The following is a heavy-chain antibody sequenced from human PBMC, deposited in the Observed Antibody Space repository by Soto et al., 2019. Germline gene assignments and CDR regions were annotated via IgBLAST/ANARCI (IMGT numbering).Heavy chain of an antibody. J-gene: IGHJ6*02. Sequence: GESLKISCKGSGYSFTSYWIGWVRQMPGKGPEWMGIIYPGDSDTRYSPSFQGQVTISADKSISTAYLQWSSLKASDTAMYYCARQRGYDFWSGYLDVWGQGTTVTVSS. CDR1: GYSFTSYW. D-gene: IGHD3-3*01. CDR3: ARQRGYDFWSGYLDV. CDR2: IYPGDSDT. V-gene: IGHV5-51*01.